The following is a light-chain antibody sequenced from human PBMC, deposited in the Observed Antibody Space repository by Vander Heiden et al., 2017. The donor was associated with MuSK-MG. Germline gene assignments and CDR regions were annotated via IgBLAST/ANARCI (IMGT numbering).Light chain of an antibody. J-gene: IGKJ1*01. V-gene: IGKV1-39*01. CDR2: AAS. Sequence: DIQMTQSPSSLSASVGDRVTITCRASQSIATSLNWYQQKPGKAPKLLIYAASNLQSGVPSRFSGRGSGTDFTLIISGLQPEDFATYFCQESDSTPRTFGQGTKVEIK. CDR3: QESDSTPRT. CDR1: QSIATS.